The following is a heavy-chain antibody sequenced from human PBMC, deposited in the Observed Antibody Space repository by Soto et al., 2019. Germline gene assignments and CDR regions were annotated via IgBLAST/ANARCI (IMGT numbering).Heavy chain of an antibody. D-gene: IGHD5-12*01. V-gene: IGHV1-18*01. CDR1: GYTFTIYG. CDR3: AGDRPVATLKQEYYFPY. CDR2: ISAYNGNT. Sequence: QVQLVQFGAEVTKPGASVEVSCKASGYTFTIYGICWVRQAPGQGLLWMGWISAYNGNTNDARKLKGSVTITTDTSTSTAYMELRGLRSGDSAVYYFAGDRPVATLKQEYYFPYWGQGSLVTVSS. J-gene: IGHJ4*02.